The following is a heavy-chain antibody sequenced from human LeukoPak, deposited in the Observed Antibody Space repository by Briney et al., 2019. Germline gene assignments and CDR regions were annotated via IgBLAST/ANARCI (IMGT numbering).Heavy chain of an antibody. V-gene: IGHV3-23*01. CDR3: AKDYEGRRWLWYFDY. D-gene: IGHD6-19*01. CDR1: GFTFSSYA. J-gene: IGHJ4*02. Sequence: GGSLRLSCAASGFTFSSYAMSWVRQAPGKGLEWVSAISGSGGSTYYADSVKGRFTISRDNSKNTLYLQMNSLRAEDTAVYYCAKDYEGRRWLWYFDYWGQGTLVTVSS. CDR2: ISGSGGST.